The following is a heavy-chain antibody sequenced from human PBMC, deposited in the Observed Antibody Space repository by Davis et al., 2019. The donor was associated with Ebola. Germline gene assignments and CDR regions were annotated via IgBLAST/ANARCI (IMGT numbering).Heavy chain of an antibody. D-gene: IGHD3-10*01. CDR2: ITAGNGNT. Sequence: SVTVSCQASGYTFTSYAMHWVRQAPGQRLEWMGWITAGNGNTKYPQKFQGRVTITRDTSSSTASMELSSLRSEDTAVYYGAKVEGSGIPWGQGTLVTVSS. CDR3: AKVEGSGIP. J-gene: IGHJ5*02. V-gene: IGHV1-3*01. CDR1: GYTFTSYA.